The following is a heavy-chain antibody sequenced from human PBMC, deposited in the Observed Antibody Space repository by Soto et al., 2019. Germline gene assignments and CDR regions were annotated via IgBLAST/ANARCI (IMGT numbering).Heavy chain of an antibody. CDR2: IYYSGST. CDR3: ARRRDGHNRSDY. V-gene: IGHV4-61*01. J-gene: IGHJ4*02. CDR1: GGSVSSGSYY. Sequence: SETLSLTCTVSGGSVSSGSYYWSWIRQPPGKGLEWIGYIYYSGSTNYNHSLKSRVTISVDTSKNQFSLKLSSVTAADTAVYYCARRRDGHNRSDYWGQGTLVTVSS.